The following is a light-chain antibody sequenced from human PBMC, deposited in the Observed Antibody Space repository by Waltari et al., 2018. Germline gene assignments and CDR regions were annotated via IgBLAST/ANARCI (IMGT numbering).Light chain of an antibody. J-gene: IGKJ2*03. V-gene: IGKV3-15*01. CDR3: HQSDDWPPYS. CDR1: QSVRSN. Sequence: EIVMTQSPATLSVSPGERVTLPCRPSQSVRSNLAWYQQKPGQGPRLLIYDGSTRATGIPARFSGSGSGTDFTLTISSLQSEDFAIYYCHQSDDWPPYSFGQGTKLEIK. CDR2: DGS.